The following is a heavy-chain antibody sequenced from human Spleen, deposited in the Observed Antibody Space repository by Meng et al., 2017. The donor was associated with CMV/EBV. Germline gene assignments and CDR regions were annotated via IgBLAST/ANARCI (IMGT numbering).Heavy chain of an antibody. CDR3: AREDGNEPLYGDYVFSGFDI. Sequence: SVKVSCKASGGTLNPYAINWVRQARGQGLEWMAGIIPMHGTTKYAQKFQGRVAVTTDESTSTAYMDMSSLRSEDTAVYYCAREDGNEPLYGDYVFSGFDIWGQGTMVTVSS. V-gene: IGHV1-69*05. CDR2: IIPMHGTT. D-gene: IGHD4-17*01. J-gene: IGHJ3*02. CDR1: GGTLNPYA.